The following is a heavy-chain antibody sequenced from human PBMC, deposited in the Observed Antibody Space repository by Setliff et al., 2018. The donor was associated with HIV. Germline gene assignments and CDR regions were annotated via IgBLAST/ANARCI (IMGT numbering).Heavy chain of an antibody. CDR1: GGTLSSYA. Sequence: GASVKVSCKASGGTLSSYAISWVRQAPGHGLEWMGRIIPISGTANNAQKFQGRVTITRDTSASTAYMELSSLRSEDTAVYYCARDRRPAGINYGYGYLDDWGQGTLVTVSS. CDR2: IIPISGTA. D-gene: IGHD2-2*02. CDR3: ARDRRPAGINYGYGYLDD. J-gene: IGHJ4*02. V-gene: IGHV1-69*05.